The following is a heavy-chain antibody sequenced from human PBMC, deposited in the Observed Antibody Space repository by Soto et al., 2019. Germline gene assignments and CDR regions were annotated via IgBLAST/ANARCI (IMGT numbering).Heavy chain of an antibody. J-gene: IGHJ4*02. D-gene: IGHD3-22*01. V-gene: IGHV3-30-3*01. CDR3: ARILDSSGYDY. CDR2: ISYDGSNK. Sequence: PGGSLRLSCAASGFTFSSYAMHWVRQAPGKGLEWVAVISYDGSNKYYADSVKGRFTISRDNSKNTLYLQMTNMDPVDTATYYCARILDSSGYDYWGQGTLVTVSS. CDR1: GFTFSSYA.